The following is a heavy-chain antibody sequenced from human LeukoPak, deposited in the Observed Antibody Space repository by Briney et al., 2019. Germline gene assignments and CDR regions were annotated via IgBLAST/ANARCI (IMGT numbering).Heavy chain of an antibody. J-gene: IGHJ4*02. V-gene: IGHV3-74*01. D-gene: IGHD3-9*01. Sequence: GGSLRLSCAASGFTFSSYWMHWVRQAPGKGLVWVSRIDHDGINTNYADSVKGRFTISRDNAKNTLYLQMNSLRAEDTAVYYCARDSLDDILTGYYQLFDYWGQGTLVTVSS. CDR1: GFTFSSYW. CDR3: ARDSLDDILTGYYQLFDY. CDR2: IDHDGINT.